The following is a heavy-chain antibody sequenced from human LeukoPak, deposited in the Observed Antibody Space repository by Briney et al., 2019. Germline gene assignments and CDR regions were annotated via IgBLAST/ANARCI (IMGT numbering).Heavy chain of an antibody. J-gene: IGHJ4*02. CDR3: AKDFNQYGDD. Sequence: PGGSLRPSCVCSGFTFSSYAMIWVRQAPGKGLEWVSGIGGSGVSTYYADSVKGRFTISRDNSKNTLYLQMNSLRAEDTAVYYCAKDFNQYGDDWGQGTLVTVSS. CDR2: IGGSGVST. D-gene: IGHD4-17*01. V-gene: IGHV3-23*01. CDR1: GFTFSSYA.